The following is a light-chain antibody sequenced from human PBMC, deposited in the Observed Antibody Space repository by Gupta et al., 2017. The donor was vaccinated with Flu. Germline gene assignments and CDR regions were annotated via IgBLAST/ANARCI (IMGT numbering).Light chain of an antibody. Sequence: EIVLTQSPATLSLSPGDRATLSCRASQSVSTYLAWYQQKPGQAPKLLIYDASNRATGIPARFSGSGSGTDFTLTISSLESEDFAVYYGQQRSNWPPGYTFGQGTKLEIK. CDR1: QSVSTY. V-gene: IGKV3-11*01. CDR3: QQRSNWPPGYT. J-gene: IGKJ2*01. CDR2: DAS.